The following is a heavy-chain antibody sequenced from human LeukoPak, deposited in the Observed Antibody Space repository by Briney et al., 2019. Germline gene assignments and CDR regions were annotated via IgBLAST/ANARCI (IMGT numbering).Heavy chain of an antibody. V-gene: IGHV3-48*03. J-gene: IGHJ4*02. CDR3: ARSVTTVTTFLDY. D-gene: IGHD4-11*01. CDR1: GFPFSSYE. CDR2: ISNSGSTI. Sequence: TGGSLRLSCAASGFPFSSYEMNWVRQAPGKGLDWVSFISNSGSTIYYADSVKGRFTISRDNPKNSLYLQMNSLRAEDTAIYYCARSVTTVTTFLDYWGQGTLVTVSS.